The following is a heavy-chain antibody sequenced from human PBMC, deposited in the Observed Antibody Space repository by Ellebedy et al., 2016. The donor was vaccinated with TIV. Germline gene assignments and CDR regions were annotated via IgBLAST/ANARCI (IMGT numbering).Heavy chain of an antibody. V-gene: IGHV6-1*01. D-gene: IGHD2-2*01. J-gene: IGHJ4*02. Sequence: SQTLSLTCAISGDSVSTTLAAWNWIRQSPSRGLEWLGRTYYRSEWYNDYAVSVKSRITVNPDTSRNQFSLQLNSVTPEDTAVYYCARDYQQVFDYWGQGTLVTVSS. CDR2: TYYRSEWYN. CDR3: ARDYQQVFDY. CDR1: GDSVSTTLAA.